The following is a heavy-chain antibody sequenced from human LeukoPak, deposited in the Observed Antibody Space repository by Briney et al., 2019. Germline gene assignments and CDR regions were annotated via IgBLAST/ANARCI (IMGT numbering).Heavy chain of an antibody. CDR3: ARDLRRIKTFDY. Sequence: PGGSLRLSCAASGFTFSSYGMHWVRQAPGKGLEWVAVISYDGSNKYYADSVKGRFTISRDNSKNTLYLQMNSLRAEDTAVYYCARDLRRIKTFDYWGQGTLVTVSS. CDR2: ISYDGSNK. D-gene: IGHD2-15*01. V-gene: IGHV3-30*03. J-gene: IGHJ4*02. CDR1: GFTFSSYG.